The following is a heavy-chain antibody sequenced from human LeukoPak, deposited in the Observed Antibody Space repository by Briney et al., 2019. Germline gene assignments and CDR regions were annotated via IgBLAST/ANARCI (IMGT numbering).Heavy chain of an antibody. CDR3: ARLSSSSFRGDY. CDR1: GGSFSGYY. D-gene: IGHD6-6*01. Sequence: TSETLSLTCAVYGGSFSGYYWSWIRQPPGKGLEWIGEINHSGSTNYNPSLKSRVTISVDTSKNQFSLKLSSVTAADTAVYYCARLSSSSFRGDYWGQGTLVTVSS. J-gene: IGHJ4*02. V-gene: IGHV4-34*01. CDR2: INHSGST.